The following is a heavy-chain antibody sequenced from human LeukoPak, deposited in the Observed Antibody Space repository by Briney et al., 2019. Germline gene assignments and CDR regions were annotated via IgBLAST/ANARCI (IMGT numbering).Heavy chain of an antibody. V-gene: IGHV1-2*02. CDR2: INPNSGGT. CDR3: ASRGILTGYPDYGMDV. J-gene: IGHJ6*02. CDR1: GYTFTGYY. Sequence: ASVKVSCKASGYTFTGYYMHWVRQAPGQGLESMGWINPNSGGTNYAQKFQGRVTMTRDTSISTAYMELSRLRSDDTAVYYCASRGILTGYPDYGMDVWGQGTTVTVSS. D-gene: IGHD3-9*01.